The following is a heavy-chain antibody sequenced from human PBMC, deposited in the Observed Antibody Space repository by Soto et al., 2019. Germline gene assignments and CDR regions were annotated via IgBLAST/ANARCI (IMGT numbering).Heavy chain of an antibody. CDR1: GVSFNNNG. CDR3: ARALYYGSGSYSPYGMDV. D-gene: IGHD3-10*01. V-gene: IGHV1-69*01. J-gene: IGHJ6*01. Sequence: QVQLVQSGAEVKKPGSSVKVSCKTSGVSFNNNGIGRVRQAPGHGLEWMGRDSPPFRTSNYARKFQGRISITAQASTGTVNMELSSLTSAATAQYDCARALYYGSGSYSPYGMDVWGQGTTVTVSS. CDR2: DSPPFRTS.